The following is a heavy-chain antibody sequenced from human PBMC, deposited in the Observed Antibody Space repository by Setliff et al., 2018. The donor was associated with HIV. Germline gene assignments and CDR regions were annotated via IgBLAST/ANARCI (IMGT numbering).Heavy chain of an antibody. CDR2: IFHSGST. CDR3: ASHERGNSYGLVS. V-gene: IGHV4-30-2*01. CDR1: GGSISGDGYS. D-gene: IGHD5-18*01. J-gene: IGHJ4*02. Sequence: SETLSLTCAVSGGSISGDGYSWSWIRQPPGKGLEWIGYIFHSGSTYYNLSLKSRVTISEDRSKNQFSLKLTSVTAADTAVYYCASHERGNSYGLVSWGQGMLVTVSS.